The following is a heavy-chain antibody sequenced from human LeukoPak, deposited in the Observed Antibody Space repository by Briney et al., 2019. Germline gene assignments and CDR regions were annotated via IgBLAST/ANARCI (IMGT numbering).Heavy chain of an antibody. V-gene: IGHV3-66*01. D-gene: IGHD3-16*01. CDR1: GFTVSSNY. Sequence: PGGPLRLSCAASGFTVSSNYMSWVRQAPGKGLEWVSVIYSGGSTYYADSVKGRFTISRDNSKNTLYLQMNSLRAEDTAVYYCARVRTYTNYFDYWGQGTLVTVSS. J-gene: IGHJ4*02. CDR3: ARVRTYTNYFDY. CDR2: IYSGGST.